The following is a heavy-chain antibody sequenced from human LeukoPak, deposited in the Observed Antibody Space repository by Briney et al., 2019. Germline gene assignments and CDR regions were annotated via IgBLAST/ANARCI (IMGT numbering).Heavy chain of an antibody. CDR1: GFTFSSYW. Sequence: GGSLRLPCAASGFTFSSYWMSWVRQAPGKGLEWVANIKQDGSEKYYVDSVKGRFTISRDNAKNSLYLQMNSLRAEDTAVYYCAREGNDSSGYYGDSSAFDIWGQGTMVTVSS. J-gene: IGHJ3*02. D-gene: IGHD3-22*01. V-gene: IGHV3-7*01. CDR3: AREGNDSSGYYGDSSAFDI. CDR2: IKQDGSEK.